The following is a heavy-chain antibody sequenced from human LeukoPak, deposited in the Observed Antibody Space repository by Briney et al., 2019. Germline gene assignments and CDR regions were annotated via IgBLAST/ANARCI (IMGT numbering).Heavy chain of an antibody. Sequence: PGGSLRLSCAASGFTFNDYYMSWVRQAPGKGLEGLSYINIGGTNTHYADSVKGRFTISRDNDKKSLYLEMNNLRAEDTAVYYCATDGAGFDTWGQGVLVTASS. V-gene: IGHV3-11*01. J-gene: IGHJ5*02. CDR2: INIGGTNT. CDR3: ATDGAGFDT. CDR1: GFTFNDYY.